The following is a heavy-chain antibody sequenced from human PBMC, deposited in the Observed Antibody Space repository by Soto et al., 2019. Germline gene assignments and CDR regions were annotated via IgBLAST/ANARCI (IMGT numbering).Heavy chain of an antibody. CDR1: GYTLTELS. D-gene: IGHD3-22*01. CDR2: FDPEDGET. J-gene: IGHJ4*02. CDR3: ATTVNYYDSSGYYLGFDY. V-gene: IGHV1-24*01. Sequence: ASVKVSCKVSGYTLTELSMHWVRQAPGKGLEWMGGFDPEDGETIYAQKFQGRVTMTEDTSTDTAYMELSSLGSEDTAVYYCATTVNYYDSSGYYLGFDYWGQGTLVTVSS.